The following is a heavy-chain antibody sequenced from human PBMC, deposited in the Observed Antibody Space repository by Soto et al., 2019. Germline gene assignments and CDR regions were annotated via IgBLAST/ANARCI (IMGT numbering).Heavy chain of an antibody. J-gene: IGHJ6*02. CDR2: IYYSGST. CDR3: ARATDMDLLYYYYGMDV. Sequence: NPSETLSLTCTVSGGSISSGGYYWSWIRQHPGKGLEWIGYIYYSGSTYYNPSLKSRVTISVDTSKNQFSLKLSSVTAADTAVYYXARATDMDLLYYYYGMDVWGQGTTVTVSS. D-gene: IGHD2-15*01. V-gene: IGHV4-31*03. CDR1: GGSISSGGYY.